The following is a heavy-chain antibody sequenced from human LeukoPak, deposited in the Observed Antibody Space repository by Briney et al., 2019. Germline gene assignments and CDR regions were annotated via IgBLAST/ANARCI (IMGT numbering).Heavy chain of an antibody. D-gene: IGHD1-26*01. J-gene: IGHJ4*02. V-gene: IGHV4-39*07. CDR3: ARDTEGGSYLFDY. CDR1: GGSISSSSYY. CDR2: IYYSGST. Sequence: SETLSLTCTVSGGSISSSSYYWGWIRQPPGKGLEWIGSIYYSGSTYYNPSLKSRVTISVDTSKNQFSLKLSSVAAADTAVYYCARDTEGGSYLFDYWGQGTLVTVSS.